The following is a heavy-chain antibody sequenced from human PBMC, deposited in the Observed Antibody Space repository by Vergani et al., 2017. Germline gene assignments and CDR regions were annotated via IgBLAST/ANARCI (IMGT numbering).Heavy chain of an antibody. Sequence: EVQLLESGGGLVQPGGSLRLSCAASGFTFSSYAMSWVRQAPGKGLEWVSAISVSGGSTYYADSVKGRFTISRDNSKNSLYLQMNSLRAEDTAVYYCARGGGNVITFGRVIAYGWFDYWGQGTLVTVSS. CDR2: ISVSGGST. D-gene: IGHD3-16*02. CDR3: ARGGGNVITFGRVIAYGWFDY. J-gene: IGHJ4*02. V-gene: IGHV3-23*01. CDR1: GFTFSSYA.